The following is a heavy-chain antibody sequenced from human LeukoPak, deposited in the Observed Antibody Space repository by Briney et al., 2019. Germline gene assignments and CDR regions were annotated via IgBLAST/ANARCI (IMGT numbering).Heavy chain of an antibody. V-gene: IGHV3-30-3*01. CDR3: AKDPQPTVTNPPPFDY. Sequence: GGSLRLSCAASGFTLSSYAMHWVRQAPGKGLEWVAVISYDGSNKYYADSVKGRFTISRDNSKNTLHLQMNSLRAEDTAVYYCAKDPQPTVTNPPPFDYWGQGTLVTVSS. CDR1: GFTLSSYA. J-gene: IGHJ4*02. D-gene: IGHD4-17*01. CDR2: ISYDGSNK.